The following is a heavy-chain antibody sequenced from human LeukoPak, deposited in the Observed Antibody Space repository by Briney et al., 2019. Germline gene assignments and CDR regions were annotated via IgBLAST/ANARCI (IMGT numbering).Heavy chain of an antibody. CDR2: IKQDGSEK. J-gene: IGHJ3*02. CDR1: GFTSSSYW. CDR3: ARGVTMVRGVPDAFDI. V-gene: IGHV3-7*04. Sequence: GGSLRLSCAASGFTSSSYWMSWVRQAPGKGLEWVANIKQDGSEKYYVDSVKGRFTISRDNAKNSLYLQMNSLRAEDTAVYYCARGVTMVRGVPDAFDIWGQGTMVTVSS. D-gene: IGHD3-10*01.